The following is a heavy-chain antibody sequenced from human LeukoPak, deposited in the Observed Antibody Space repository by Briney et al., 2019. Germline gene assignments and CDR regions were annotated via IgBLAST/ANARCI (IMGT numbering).Heavy chain of an antibody. V-gene: IGHV3-30*18. Sequence: GGSLRLSCAASGFTFSSYGMHWVRQAPGKGLEWVAVISYDGSNKYYADSVKGRFTISRDNSKNTLYLQMNSLRAEDTAVYYCAKDLGSIAVAGYFDYWGQGTLVTVSS. CDR3: AKDLGSIAVAGYFDY. CDR1: GFTFSSYG. D-gene: IGHD6-19*01. CDR2: ISYDGSNK. J-gene: IGHJ4*02.